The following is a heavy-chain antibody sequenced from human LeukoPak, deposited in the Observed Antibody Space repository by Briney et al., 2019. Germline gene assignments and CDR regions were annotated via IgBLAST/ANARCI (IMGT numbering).Heavy chain of an antibody. V-gene: IGHV3-30*18. Sequence: PGRSLRLSCAASGFTFSSYGMHWVRQAPGKGLEWVAVISYDGSHKYYADSVKRRFTNSRDNSKNPLYLQMNSLRADDTAVYYCAKAFYGDYDAFDIWGQGTMVTVS. CDR1: GFTFSSYG. J-gene: IGHJ3*02. CDR2: ISYDGSHK. D-gene: IGHD4-17*01. CDR3: AKAFYGDYDAFDI.